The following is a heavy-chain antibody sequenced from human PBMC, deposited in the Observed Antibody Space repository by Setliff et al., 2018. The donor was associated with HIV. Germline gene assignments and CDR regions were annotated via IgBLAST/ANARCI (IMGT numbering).Heavy chain of an antibody. Sequence: KPSETLSLTCAVYGGSLSGYYWSWIRQPPGKGLEWIGEISHSGSTNYNPSLKSRVTISVDTSKNQFSLRLSSVTAADTAVYYCARRGYDLHGYYYFMDVWGKGTTVTVSS. CDR2: ISHSGST. D-gene: IGHD3-3*01. CDR1: GGSLSGYY. J-gene: IGHJ6*03. V-gene: IGHV4-34*01. CDR3: ARRGYDLHGYYYFMDV.